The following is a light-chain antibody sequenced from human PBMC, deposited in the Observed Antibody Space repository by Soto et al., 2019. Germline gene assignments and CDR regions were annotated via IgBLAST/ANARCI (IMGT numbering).Light chain of an antibody. V-gene: IGLV2-14*03. CDR2: DVS. CDR3: SSYTSSGLVI. J-gene: IGLJ2*01. CDR1: SSDIGNSKY. Sequence: QSVLTQPASVSGSPGQSITISCAGTSSDIGNSKYVSWYQQYPGKAPKLMIYDVSNRPSGVSNRFSGSKSGNTASLTISGLQAEDEADYYCSSYTSSGLVIFGGGTKLTVL.